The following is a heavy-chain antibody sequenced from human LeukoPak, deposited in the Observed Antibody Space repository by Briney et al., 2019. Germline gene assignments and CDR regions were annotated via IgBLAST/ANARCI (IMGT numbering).Heavy chain of an antibody. CDR3: AKDRDMITFGGSDC. Sequence: PGGSLRLSCAASGFTFDDYAIHWVRQGPGKGLEWISLISGDGGSTFYADSVKGRFTISRDNSKNSLYLQMNSLRTEDTALYYCAKDRDMITFGGSDCWGQGTLVTVSS. D-gene: IGHD3-16*01. CDR2: ISGDGGST. CDR1: GFTFDDYA. J-gene: IGHJ4*02. V-gene: IGHV3-43*02.